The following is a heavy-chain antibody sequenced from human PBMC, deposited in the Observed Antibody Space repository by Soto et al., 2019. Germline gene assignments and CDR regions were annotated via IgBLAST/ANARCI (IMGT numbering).Heavy chain of an antibody. CDR1: GYTFTSYA. D-gene: IGHD3-3*01. V-gene: IGHV1-3*01. Sequence: ASVKVSCKASGYTFTSYAIHWVRQAPGQRLERMGWINAGNGNTKYSQKFQGRVTITRDTSASTGYMELSSLRSEDTAVYYCAREEGYYVFGRGYSAYYYGMDVWGQGTTVTVSS. CDR2: INAGNGNT. CDR3: AREEGYYVFGRGYSAYYYGMDV. J-gene: IGHJ6*02.